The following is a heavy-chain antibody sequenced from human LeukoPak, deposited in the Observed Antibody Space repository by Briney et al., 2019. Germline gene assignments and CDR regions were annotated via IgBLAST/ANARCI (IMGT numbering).Heavy chain of an antibody. V-gene: IGHV4-4*07. J-gene: IGHJ4*02. CDR2: IYTNGSS. CDR1: GASMSNSF. Sequence: PSETLSPTCTVSGASMSNSFWSWIRQPAGKGLEWIGRIYTNGSSNYNPSSKGRVSLSVDTSNNQFSRWLASVTAAGTALYDCARAPAGCGGTCPFDDWGQGTLVSVSS. CDR3: ARAPAGCGGTCPFDD. D-gene: IGHD2-15*01.